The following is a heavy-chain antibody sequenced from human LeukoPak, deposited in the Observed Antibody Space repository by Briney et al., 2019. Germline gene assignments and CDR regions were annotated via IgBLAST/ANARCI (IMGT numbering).Heavy chain of an antibody. CDR1: GFTLSSYE. D-gene: IGHD6-13*01. CDR2: ISRTGNSI. J-gene: IGHJ4*02. V-gene: IGHV3-48*03. CDR3: ARGPYSSNWYVDY. Sequence: GRSLRPSCAAAGFTLSSYEMNWVRLAPERGLEWISYISRTGNSIYYADSVKGRFTISRDSAKNSLYLQMNSLRAEDTAVYYCARGPYSSNWYVDYWGQGTLVTVAS.